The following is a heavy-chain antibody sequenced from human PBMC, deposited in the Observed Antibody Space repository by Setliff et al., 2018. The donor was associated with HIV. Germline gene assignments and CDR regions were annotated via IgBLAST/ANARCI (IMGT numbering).Heavy chain of an antibody. J-gene: IGHJ5*01. D-gene: IGHD1-1*01. Sequence: PSETLSLTCTVSGDSISSYSWNWIRQPPGRGLEWIGYVYASGETNYNPSLKSRVTMSTDTSRNQFFLNLNYATAADTAVYFCARRVLQDSTINSSNWFDSWGQGTLVTVSS. CDR3: ARRVLQDSTINSSNWFDS. CDR2: VYASGET. CDR1: GDSISSYS. V-gene: IGHV4-4*09.